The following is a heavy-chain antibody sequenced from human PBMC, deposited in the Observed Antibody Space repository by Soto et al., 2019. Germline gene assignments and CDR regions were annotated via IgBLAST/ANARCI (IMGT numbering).Heavy chain of an antibody. CDR3: AREEYSSSSHYYYGMDV. CDR2: IYYSGST. V-gene: IGHV4-30-4*01. CDR1: GGSISSGDYY. D-gene: IGHD6-6*01. J-gene: IGHJ6*02. Sequence: QVQLQESGPGLVKPSQTLSLTCTVSGGSISSGDYYWSWIRQPPGKGLEWIGYIYYSGSTYYNPALKSRVTISVDTSKNQFSLKLSSVTAADTAVYYCAREEYSSSSHYYYGMDVWGQGTTVTVSS.